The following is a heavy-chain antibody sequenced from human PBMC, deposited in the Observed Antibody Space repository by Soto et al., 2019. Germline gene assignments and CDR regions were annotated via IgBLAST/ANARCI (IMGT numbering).Heavy chain of an antibody. CDR1: GGSISSYY. D-gene: IGHD1-26*01. CDR2: IYYSGST. V-gene: IGHV4-59*01. CDR3: AGVLGGAFDF. J-gene: IGHJ3*01. Sequence: QVQLQESGPGLVKPSETLSLTCTVSGGSISSYYWSWIRQPPGKGLEWIGYIYYSGSTNYNPSLKSSVTISVDTFKNQFSLKVSSVTGADPAVYYCAGVLGGAFDFWGQGTMVTVSS.